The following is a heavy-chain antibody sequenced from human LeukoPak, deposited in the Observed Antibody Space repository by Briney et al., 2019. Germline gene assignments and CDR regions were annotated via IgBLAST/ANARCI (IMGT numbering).Heavy chain of an antibody. CDR2: INSDGSST. Sequence: PGGSLRLSCAASGFTFSRAWMSWVRQAPGKGLVWVSRINSDGSSTTYADSVKGRFTVSRDNAKNTLYLQMDSLRAEDSAVYYCARGLVHDTSGYYSDYWGQGILVTVSS. V-gene: IGHV3-74*01. J-gene: IGHJ4*02. CDR1: GFTFSRAW. CDR3: ARGLVHDTSGYYSDY. D-gene: IGHD3-22*01.